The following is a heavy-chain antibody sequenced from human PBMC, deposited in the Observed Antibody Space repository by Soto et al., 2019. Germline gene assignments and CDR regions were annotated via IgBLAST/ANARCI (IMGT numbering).Heavy chain of an antibody. CDR3: ARDQTGVVSFYYYGMDV. Sequence: QVQLQESGPGLVKPSQTLSLTCTVSGGSISSGGYYWSWIRQHPGKGLEWIGYIYYSGSTYYNPSLKRRVTISVDTSKNQFSLKLSSVTAADTAVYYCARDQTGVVSFYYYGMDVWGQGTTVTVSS. CDR2: IYYSGST. J-gene: IGHJ6*02. CDR1: GGSISSGGYY. D-gene: IGHD3-3*01. V-gene: IGHV4-31*03.